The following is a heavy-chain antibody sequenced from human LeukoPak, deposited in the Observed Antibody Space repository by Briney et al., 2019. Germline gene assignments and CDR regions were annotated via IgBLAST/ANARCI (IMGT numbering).Heavy chain of an antibody. D-gene: IGHD1-14*01. CDR3: ARDHPDPNIMDV. CDR2: ISAYSGNT. Sequence: ASVKVSCKASGYTFTSYGISWVRHAPGQGLEWMGWISAYSGNTNYAQKLQGRVTMTTDTSTSTAYMELRSQRSDDTAVYYCARDHPDPNIMDVWGKGTTVTVSS. CDR1: GYTFTSYG. V-gene: IGHV1-18*01. J-gene: IGHJ6*04.